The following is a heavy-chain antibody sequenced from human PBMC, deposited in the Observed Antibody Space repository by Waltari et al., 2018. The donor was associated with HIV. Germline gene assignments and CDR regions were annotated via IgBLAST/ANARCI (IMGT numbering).Heavy chain of an antibody. J-gene: IGHJ4*02. V-gene: IGHV3-9*01. D-gene: IGHD1-26*01. CDR3: AKDRRQSGSFDY. Sequence: EVQLVESGGGLVQPGRSLRLSCAASGFTFDDYAMHWVRQAPGKGLEWVSGISWNSGSIGYADSVKGRFTISRDNAKNSLYLQMNSLRAEDTALYYCAKDRRQSGSFDYWGQGTLVTVSS. CDR2: ISWNSGSI. CDR1: GFTFDDYA.